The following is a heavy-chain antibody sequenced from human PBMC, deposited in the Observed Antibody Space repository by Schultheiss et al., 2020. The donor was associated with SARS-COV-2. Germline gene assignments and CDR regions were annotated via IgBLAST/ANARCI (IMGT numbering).Heavy chain of an antibody. Sequence: SQTLSLTCAVYGGSFSGYYWSWIRQPPGKGLECIGYIYYSGSTNYNPSLKSRVTISVDTSKNQFSLKLSSVTAADTAVYYCARHSRFLEWSANWFDPWGQGTLVTVSS. CDR3: ARHSRFLEWSANWFDP. J-gene: IGHJ5*02. CDR2: IYYSGST. V-gene: IGHV4-59*08. D-gene: IGHD3-3*01. CDR1: GGSFSGYY.